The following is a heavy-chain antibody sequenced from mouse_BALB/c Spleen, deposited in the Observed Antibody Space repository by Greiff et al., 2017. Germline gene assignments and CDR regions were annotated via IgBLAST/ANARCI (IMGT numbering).Heavy chain of an antibody. CDR2: IAPGSGST. Sequence: DLVKPGASVKLSCKASGYTFTSYWINWIKQRPGQGLEWIGRIAPGSGSTYYNEMFKGKATLTVDTSSSTAYIQLSSLSSEDSAVYFCARSQLGRYAMDYWGQGTSVTVSS. V-gene: IGHV1S41*01. CDR3: ARSQLGRYAMDY. CDR1: GYTFTSYW. D-gene: IGHD4-1*02. J-gene: IGHJ4*01.